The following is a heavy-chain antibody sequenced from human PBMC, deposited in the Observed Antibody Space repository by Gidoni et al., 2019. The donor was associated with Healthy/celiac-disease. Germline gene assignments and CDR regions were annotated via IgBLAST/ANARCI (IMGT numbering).Heavy chain of an antibody. CDR3: ARDPLTGDHSGAFDI. Sequence: QVQLVQSGAEVNKPVSSVKVCCKASGGTFGRYAISWVRQAPGQGLEWMGRIIPILGIANYAQKFQGRVTITADKSTSTAYMELSSLRSEDTAVYYCARDPLTGDHSGAFDIWGQGTMVTVSS. CDR2: IIPILGIA. V-gene: IGHV1-69*04. CDR1: GGTFGRYA. J-gene: IGHJ3*02. D-gene: IGHD7-27*01.